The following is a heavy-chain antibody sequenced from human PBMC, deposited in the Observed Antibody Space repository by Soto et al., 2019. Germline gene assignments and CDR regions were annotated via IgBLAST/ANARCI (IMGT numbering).Heavy chain of an antibody. J-gene: IGHJ4*02. CDR2: INHSGST. CDR1: GGSFSGYY. Sequence: QVQLQQWGAGLLKPSETLSLTCAVYGGSFSGYYWSWIRQPPGKGLEWIGEINHSGSTNYNPSLKXXVXIXXDTSKNQFALKLSSVTAADTAVYYGASPIAAAGTSWGQGTLVTVSS. V-gene: IGHV4-34*01. D-gene: IGHD6-13*01. CDR3: ASPIAAAGTS.